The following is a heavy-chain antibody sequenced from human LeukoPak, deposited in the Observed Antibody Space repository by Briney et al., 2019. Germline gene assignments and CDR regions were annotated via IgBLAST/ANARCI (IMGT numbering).Heavy chain of an antibody. Sequence: SETLSLTCTVSGGSISSSSYYWGWIRQPPGKGLEWIGSIYYSGSTYYNPSLKSRVTISVDTSKNQFSLKLSSVTAADTAVYYCARVVDYYDSSRNFDYWGQGTLVTVSS. V-gene: IGHV4-39*07. CDR3: ARVVDYYDSSRNFDY. CDR2: IYYSGST. D-gene: IGHD3-22*01. CDR1: GGSISSSSYY. J-gene: IGHJ4*02.